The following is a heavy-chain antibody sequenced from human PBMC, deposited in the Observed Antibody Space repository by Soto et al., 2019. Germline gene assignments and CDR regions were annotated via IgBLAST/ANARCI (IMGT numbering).Heavy chain of an antibody. CDR1: GGSIRSYY. D-gene: IGHD1-26*01. Sequence: SETLSLTCTVSGGSIRSYYWSWIRQPPGKVLEWIGDINYSGSTNYNPSLKSRVTISVDTSKNQFSLKLSSVTAADTAMYYCARESGSYPYVDYWGQGTLVTGSS. V-gene: IGHV4-59*01. CDR3: ARESGSYPYVDY. CDR2: INYSGST. J-gene: IGHJ4*02.